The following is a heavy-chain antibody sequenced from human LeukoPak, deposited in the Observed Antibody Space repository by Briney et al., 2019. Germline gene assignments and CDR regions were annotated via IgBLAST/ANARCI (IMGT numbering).Heavy chain of an antibody. CDR1: GGSISSGGYS. CDR3: ARGYDFWSGYNWFDP. J-gene: IGHJ5*02. D-gene: IGHD3-3*01. V-gene: IGHV2-70*01. CDR2: IDWDDDK. Sequence: QTLSLTCAVSGGSISSGGYSWSWIRQPPGKALEWLALIDWDDDKYYSTSLKTRLTISKDTSKNQVVLTMTNMDPVDTATYYCARGYDFWSGYNWFDPWGQGTLVTVSS.